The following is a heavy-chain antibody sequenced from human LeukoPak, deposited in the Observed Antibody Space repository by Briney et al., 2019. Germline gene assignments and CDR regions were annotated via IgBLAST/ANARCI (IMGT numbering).Heavy chain of an antibody. CDR2: ISYDGSSK. D-gene: IGHD1-20*01. V-gene: IGHV3-30*18. CDR3: AKDLSYNWNYFDY. CDR1: GFTFSVYG. Sequence: GTSLRLSCAASGFTFSVYGMHWVRQAPGKGLEWVAVISYDGSSKYYADSVKGRFTIYRDNSKNTLFVQMDSLRAEDTAVYYCAKDLSYNWNYFDYWGQGILVTVSS. J-gene: IGHJ4*02.